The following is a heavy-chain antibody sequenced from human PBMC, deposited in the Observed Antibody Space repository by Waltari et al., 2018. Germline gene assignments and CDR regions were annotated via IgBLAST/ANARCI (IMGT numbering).Heavy chain of an antibody. D-gene: IGHD2-2*01. CDR3: ASTYCSSTSCYEDY. CDR1: GGSISSGSYY. J-gene: IGHJ4*02. CDR2: IYTSGST. Sequence: QVQLQESGPGLVKPSQTLSLTCTVSGGSISSGSYYWSWIRQPAGKGLEWIGRIYTSGSTNYNPPLKSRVTISVDTSKNQFSLKLSSVTAADTAVYYCASTYCSSTSCYEDYWGQGTLVTVSS. V-gene: IGHV4-61*02.